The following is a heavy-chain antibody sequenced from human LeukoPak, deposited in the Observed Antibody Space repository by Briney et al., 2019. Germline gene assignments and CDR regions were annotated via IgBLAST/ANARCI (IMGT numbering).Heavy chain of an antibody. CDR2: IIPIFGSA. CDR1: GGIFSSYA. J-gene: IGHJ4*02. Sequence: SVTVSCKASGGIFSSYAINWVRQAPGQGLEWMGRIIPIFGSANYAQKFQGRVTITADKSTRTAYMELSSLRSEDTALYYCAKGSRLREGGSYRFWGQGTLVTVSS. CDR3: AKGSRLREGGSYRF. V-gene: IGHV1-69*06. D-gene: IGHD3-16*02.